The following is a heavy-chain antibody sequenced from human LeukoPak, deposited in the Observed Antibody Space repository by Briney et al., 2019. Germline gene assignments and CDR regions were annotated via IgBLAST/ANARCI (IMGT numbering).Heavy chain of an antibody. CDR1: GGSFSDYS. J-gene: IGHJ5*02. Sequence: PSETLSLTCAVYGGSFSDYSWSWLRQTPEKGLEWIGEINHSGSTNYNPSLKSRVIVSVDTSKNQFSVKLRSVTAADTAVYYCARHGVVTWFDPWGQGTLVTVSS. V-gene: IGHV4-34*01. CDR3: ARHGVVTWFDP. CDR2: INHSGST. D-gene: IGHD3-16*01.